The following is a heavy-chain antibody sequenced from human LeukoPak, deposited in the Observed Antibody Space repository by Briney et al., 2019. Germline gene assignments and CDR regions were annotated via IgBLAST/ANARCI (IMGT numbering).Heavy chain of an antibody. V-gene: IGHV3-74*01. CDR1: GFTLNKYW. CDR3: TRIPADQTCFDF. J-gene: IGHJ5*01. D-gene: IGHD2-2*01. CDR2: INIDGSRI. Sequence: GGSLRLSCAASGFTLNKYWMHWVRQAPGKGLVWVSRINIDGSRISYADSVGGRSTISRDTTKNTLYLQKNHLRAENTAVYDCTRIPADQTCFDFWGQGTQVTVSS.